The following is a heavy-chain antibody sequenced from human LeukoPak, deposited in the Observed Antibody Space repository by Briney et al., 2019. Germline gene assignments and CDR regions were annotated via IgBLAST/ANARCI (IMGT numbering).Heavy chain of an antibody. D-gene: IGHD3-22*01. CDR1: GFTFSNYA. J-gene: IGHJ5*02. CDR2: IGGSGGST. CDR3: AKLPVVTYYYDSSGLSWFDP. V-gene: IGHV3-23*01. Sequence: GGSLRLSCAADGFTFSNYAMSWVRQAPGKGLEWVSAIGGSGGSTYYADSVKGRFTISRDNSKNTLYLQMNSLRAEDTALYYCAKLPVVTYYYDSSGLSWFDPWGQGTLVTVSS.